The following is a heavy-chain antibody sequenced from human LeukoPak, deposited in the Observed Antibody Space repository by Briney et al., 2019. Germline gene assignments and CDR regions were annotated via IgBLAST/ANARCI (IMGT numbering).Heavy chain of an antibody. CDR2: ISSSSSYI. D-gene: IGHD6-19*01. J-gene: IGHJ4*02. CDR1: GFTFSSYS. Sequence: GGSLRLSCAASGFTFSSYSMNWVRQAPGKGLEWVSSISSSSSYIYYADSVKGRFTISRDNAKNSLYLQMNSLRAEDTAVYYCARIYSSGWHGHYFDYWGQGTLVTVSS. V-gene: IGHV3-21*01. CDR3: ARIYSSGWHGHYFDY.